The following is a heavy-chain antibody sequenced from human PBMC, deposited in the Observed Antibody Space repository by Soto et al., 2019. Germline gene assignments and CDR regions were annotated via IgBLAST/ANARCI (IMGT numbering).Heavy chain of an antibody. V-gene: IGHV3-30*18. CDR1: GFTFSNAW. CDR3: AKVVESSSWLRYCYYDMDV. J-gene: IGHJ6*02. CDR2: ISYDGSNK. Sequence: PGGSLRLSCAPSGFTFSNAWINWVRQAPGKGLERVAVISYDGSNKYYADSVKGRFTISRDNSKNTLYLQMNSLRAEDTAVYSCAKVVESSSWLRYCYYDMDVWGQGTTVTVSS. D-gene: IGHD6-13*01.